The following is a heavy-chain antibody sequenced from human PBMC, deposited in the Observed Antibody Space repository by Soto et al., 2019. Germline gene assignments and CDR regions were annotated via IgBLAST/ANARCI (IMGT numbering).Heavy chain of an antibody. V-gene: IGHV3-23*01. CDR1: GFTFSKYV. CDR2: TTIAGDFT. Sequence: EVQVLESGGDSVQPGGCLRLSCAASGFTFSKYVISWVHQAPGKGLEWVTATTIAGDFTYYADSVKGRFTVSRDNSKNTLYLQMNSLRVEDTGTYYCAKGSASTRPYYFDFWGRGSLVTVSS. D-gene: IGHD6-6*01. J-gene: IGHJ4*02. CDR3: AKGSASTRPYYFDF.